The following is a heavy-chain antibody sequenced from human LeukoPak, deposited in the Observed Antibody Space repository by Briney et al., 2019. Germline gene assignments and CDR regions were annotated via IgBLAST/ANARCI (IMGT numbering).Heavy chain of an antibody. CDR3: ARNNICSGGWNGLGD. Sequence: ASVKVSRKAPGNTFTSQYIHWVRQAPGQGLEWMGMINPSDGSPTYAQKFQGRVTMTRDTSTSTVYMDLSSPRSEDTAIYYCARNNICSGGWNGLGDWGQGTPVTGSS. CDR1: GNTFTSQY. D-gene: IGHD6-19*01. V-gene: IGHV1-46*01. J-gene: IGHJ4*02. CDR2: INPSDGSP.